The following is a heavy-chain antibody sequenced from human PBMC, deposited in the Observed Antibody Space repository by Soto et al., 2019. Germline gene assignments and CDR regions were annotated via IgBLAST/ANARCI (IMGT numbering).Heavy chain of an antibody. CDR1: GGSFSGYY. V-gene: IGHV4-34*01. CDR2: INHSGST. D-gene: IGHD4-17*01. J-gene: IGHJ4*02. Sequence: QVQLQQWGAGLLKPSETLSLTCAVYGGSFSGYYWSWIRQPPGKGLEWIGEINHSGSTNYNPALKSRVTIPVDTSKNQFSLKLSSVTAADTAVYYCARGPGDYGDCDYWGQGTLVTVSS. CDR3: ARGPGDYGDCDY.